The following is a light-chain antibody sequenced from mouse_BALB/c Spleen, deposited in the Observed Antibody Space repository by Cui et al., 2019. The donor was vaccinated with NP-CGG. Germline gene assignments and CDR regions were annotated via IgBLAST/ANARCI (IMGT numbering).Light chain of an antibody. J-gene: IGLJ1*01. V-gene: IGLV1*01. CDR3: ALWYSNHWV. CDR1: TGVVTTSNY. CDR2: GTN. Sequence: QAVVTQESALTTSPGETVTLTCRSSTGVVTTSNYANWVQEKPDHLFTGLIGGTNNRAPGVPARLSGSLIGDKAALTITGAQTEDEAIYFRALWYSNHWVFGGGTKLTVL.